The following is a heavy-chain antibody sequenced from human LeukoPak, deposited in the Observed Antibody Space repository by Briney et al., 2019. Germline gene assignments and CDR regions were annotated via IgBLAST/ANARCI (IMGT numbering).Heavy chain of an antibody. CDR1: GGSFSGYY. CDR2: INHSGST. V-gene: IGHV4-34*01. J-gene: IGHJ3*02. D-gene: IGHD2-2*01. Sequence: PSETLSLTCAVYGGSFSGYYWSWIRQPPGKGLEWIGEINHSGSTNYNPSLKSRVTISVDTSKNLFSLKLSSVTAADTAVYYCARGSVNYCSSTSCSGAFDIWGQGTMVTVSS. CDR3: ARGSVNYCSSTSCSGAFDI.